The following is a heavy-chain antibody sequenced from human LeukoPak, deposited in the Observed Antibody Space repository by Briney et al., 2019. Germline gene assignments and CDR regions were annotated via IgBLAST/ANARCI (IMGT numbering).Heavy chain of an antibody. D-gene: IGHD4-17*01. CDR2: ISWNSGSI. Sequence: PGGSLRLSCAASGFTFDDYAMHWVRQAPGKGLEWVSGISWNSGSIGYADSVKGRFAISRDNAKNSLYLQMNSLRAEDMALYYCAKGLRGTVTSTSFDYWGQGTLVTVSS. CDR1: GFTFDDYA. V-gene: IGHV3-9*03. J-gene: IGHJ4*02. CDR3: AKGLRGTVTSTSFDY.